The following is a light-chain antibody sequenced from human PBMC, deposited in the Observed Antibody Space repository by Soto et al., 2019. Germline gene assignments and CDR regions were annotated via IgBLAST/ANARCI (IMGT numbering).Light chain of an antibody. CDR3: QHYDHLPIT. J-gene: IGKJ5*01. CDR1: RDITNY. Sequence: IQIPQSPSSLSASVGARVTITCQASRDITNYLNWYQQKPGKAPRLLLYDASSLETGVPSRFSGSGSGTDFTFTISSLQPEDIATYYCQHYDHLPITFGQGTRLEIK. V-gene: IGKV1-33*01. CDR2: DAS.